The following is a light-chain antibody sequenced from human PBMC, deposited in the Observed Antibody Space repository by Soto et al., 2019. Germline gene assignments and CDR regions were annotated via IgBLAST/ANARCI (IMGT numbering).Light chain of an antibody. V-gene: IGKV3-20*01. CDR1: QSVSSSY. CDR3: QQYGSSPAT. CDR2: GAS. Sequence: EIVLTQSPGTLSLSPGERATLSCRASQSVSSSYLAWYQQKPGQAPSLLTYGASSRATGIPDRFSGSGSGTDFTLTISRLEPEDFAVYYCQQYGSSPATFGQGTKVDIK. J-gene: IGKJ1*01.